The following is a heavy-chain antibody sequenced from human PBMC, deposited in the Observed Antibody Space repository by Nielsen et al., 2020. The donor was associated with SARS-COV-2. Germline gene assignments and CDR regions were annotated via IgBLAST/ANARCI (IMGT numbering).Heavy chain of an antibody. J-gene: IGHJ5*02. V-gene: IGHV3-53*01. Sequence: GESLKISCAVSGLSVSSVYMSWVRQAPGKGLEWVSIIYTVGNSFHAGSVRGRFTISRDESRNTVYLQMNSLGAEDTAVYYCTRDQNWLDPWGQGTLVTVSS. CDR3: TRDQNWLDP. D-gene: IGHD2/OR15-2a*01. CDR2: IYTVGNS. CDR1: GLSVSSVY.